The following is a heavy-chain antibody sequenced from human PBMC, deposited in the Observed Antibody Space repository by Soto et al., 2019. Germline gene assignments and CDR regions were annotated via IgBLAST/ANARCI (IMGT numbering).Heavy chain of an antibody. V-gene: IGHV4-39*01. J-gene: IGHJ6*02. CDR3: ATPSSSSLYNCYGMDV. Sequence: SESLSLTCTVSCSSISRSMYYWGWIRQPPGKGLAWIGSTSSSGSTYYNPSLKSRVTISVDTPKNQFSLKLSTVPAADTAMEYSATPSSSSLYNCYGMDVWGQGTMVTVCS. D-gene: IGHD6-6*01. CDR1: CSSISRSMYY. CDR2: TSSSGST.